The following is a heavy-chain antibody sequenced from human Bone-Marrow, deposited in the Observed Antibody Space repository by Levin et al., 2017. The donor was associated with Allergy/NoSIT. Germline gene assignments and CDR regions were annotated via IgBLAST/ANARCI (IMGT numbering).Heavy chain of an antibody. CDR1: GYTFTNYY. CDR2: IDPNSGVP. Sequence: GESLKISCKASGYTFTNYYMHWVRQAPGQGLEWMGRIDPNSGVPTYEQKFQGRVTMTRDTSINTAYMELDWLRSDDTAIYYCANSGFKSFFDYWGQGTLVTVSS. CDR3: ANSGFKSFFDY. D-gene: IGHD6-19*01. V-gene: IGHV1-2*06. J-gene: IGHJ4*02.